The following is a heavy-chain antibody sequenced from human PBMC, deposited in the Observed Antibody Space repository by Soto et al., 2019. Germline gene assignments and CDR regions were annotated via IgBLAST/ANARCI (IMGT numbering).Heavy chain of an antibody. Sequence: GESLKISCKGSGYSFTSYWIGWVRQMPGKGLEWMGIIYPGDSDTRYSPSFQGQVTISADKSISTAYLQWSSLKASDTAMYYCARGYCGGDCYSPPDYWGQGTLVTVSS. D-gene: IGHD2-21*02. CDR2: IYPGDSDT. V-gene: IGHV5-51*01. CDR3: ARGYCGGDCYSPPDY. J-gene: IGHJ4*02. CDR1: GYSFTSYW.